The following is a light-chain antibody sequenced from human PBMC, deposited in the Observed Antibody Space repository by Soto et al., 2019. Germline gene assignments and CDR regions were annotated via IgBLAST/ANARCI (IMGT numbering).Light chain of an antibody. CDR2: TLS. CDR1: QSLLDSNDGNTY. J-gene: IGKJ2*01. CDR3: LKVTQPRKL. Sequence: DIVLTQTPLFLPVTPGEPASISCRSSQSLLDSNDGNTYLDWYLQKPGQSPQLLIYTLSSRASGFQNGFGAIGSGIDLQRKSGRFRVKVFGVNSCLKVTQPRKLFGQGPSW. V-gene: IGKV2-40*01.